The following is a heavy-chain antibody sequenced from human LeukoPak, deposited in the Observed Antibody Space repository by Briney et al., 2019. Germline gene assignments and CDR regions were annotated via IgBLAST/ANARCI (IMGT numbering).Heavy chain of an antibody. CDR1: GFTFSSYG. Sequence: GRSLRLSCAASGFTFSSYGMHWVRQAPGKGLDWVAVISYDGSNKYYVDSVKGRFTISRDNSKNMLYLQTNSLRAEDTAVYYCAKNELLWFGEFDAFDIWGQGTMVTVSS. J-gene: IGHJ3*02. D-gene: IGHD3-10*01. CDR3: AKNELLWFGEFDAFDI. V-gene: IGHV3-30*18. CDR2: ISYDGSNK.